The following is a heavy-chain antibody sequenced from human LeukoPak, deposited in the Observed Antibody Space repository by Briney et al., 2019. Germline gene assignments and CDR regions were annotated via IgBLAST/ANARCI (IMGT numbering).Heavy chain of an antibody. Sequence: PGGSLRLSCAASGFTFSSYGMHWVRQAPGKGLEWVAFIRYDGSNKYYADSVKGRFTISRDNSKNTLYLQMNSLRAEDTAVYYCWGWGSYGHAHFDYWGQGTLVTVSS. J-gene: IGHJ4*02. CDR1: GFTFSSYG. CDR3: WGWGSYGHAHFDY. CDR2: IRYDGSNK. D-gene: IGHD5-18*01. V-gene: IGHV3-30*02.